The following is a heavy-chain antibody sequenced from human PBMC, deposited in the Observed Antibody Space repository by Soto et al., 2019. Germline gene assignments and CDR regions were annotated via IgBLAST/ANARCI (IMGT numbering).Heavy chain of an antibody. V-gene: IGHV1-8*01. J-gene: IGHJ4*02. Sequence: QVQLVQSGAEVKTPGASVKVSCKASGYTFTDYDINWVRQAPGQGLEWVGRMNPSSGKTDYAQNFQARVTMTRDTSISTAYLELSNLGYEDTAVFYCSTWGRDCWYTGFFWGQGTLVTVAS. CDR3: STWGRDCWYTGFF. CDR1: GYTFTDYD. CDR2: MNPSSGKT. D-gene: IGHD2-21*02.